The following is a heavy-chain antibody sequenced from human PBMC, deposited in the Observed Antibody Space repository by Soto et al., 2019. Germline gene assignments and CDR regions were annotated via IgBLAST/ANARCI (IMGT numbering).Heavy chain of an antibody. V-gene: IGHV3-21*04. J-gene: IGHJ4*02. CDR2: ISSSSSYI. CDR3: ARLYSGYDGIDY. Sequence: GGSLRLSCAASGFTFSSYSMNWVRQAPGKGLEWVSSISSSSSYIYYADSVKGRFTISRDNAKNSLYLQMNSLRAEDTAGYYGARLYSGYDGIDYWGQGTLVTVSS. D-gene: IGHD5-12*01. CDR1: GFTFSSYS.